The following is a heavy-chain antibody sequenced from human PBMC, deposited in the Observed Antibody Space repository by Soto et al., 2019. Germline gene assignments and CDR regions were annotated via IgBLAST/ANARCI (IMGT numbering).Heavy chain of an antibody. CDR2: IYYSGST. Sequence: PSETLSLTCTVSGGSISSDDYYWSWIRQPPGQGLEWIGYIYYSGSTYHNPSLKSRVTISVDTSNNHFSLDLSSVTAADTAVYFCARLFAYYDKEAGDFDIWGQGTTVTVSS. CDR3: ARLFAYYDKEAGDFDI. J-gene: IGHJ3*02. V-gene: IGHV4-30-4*01. D-gene: IGHD3-16*01. CDR1: GGSISSDDYY.